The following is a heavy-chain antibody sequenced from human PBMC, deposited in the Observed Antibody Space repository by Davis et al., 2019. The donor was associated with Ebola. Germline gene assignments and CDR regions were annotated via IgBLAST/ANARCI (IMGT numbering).Heavy chain of an antibody. Sequence: ASVKVSCKASGYTFTSYAMHWVRQAPGQELEWVGWINTRNEVTKYSQRMQDRVTINRETSASTAYMELSSLRSEDTAVYYCARAKYSYDEIDYWGQGTLVTVSS. J-gene: IGHJ4*02. CDR1: GYTFTSYA. V-gene: IGHV1-3*04. CDR2: INTRNEVT. D-gene: IGHD5-18*01. CDR3: ARAKYSYDEIDY.